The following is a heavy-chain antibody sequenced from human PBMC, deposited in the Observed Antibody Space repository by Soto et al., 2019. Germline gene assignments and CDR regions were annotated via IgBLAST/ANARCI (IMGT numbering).Heavy chain of an antibody. J-gene: IGHJ4*02. CDR2: ISINGGST. Sequence: GGSLRLSCSASGFTFSIYAMHWVRQAPGKGLEYVSSISINGGSTHYADSVKGRFTNSRDNSKNKQYIQIRSLRADDTALYYCVKGEYYYDSSGYYPFDYWGQGT. CDR3: VKGEYYYDSSGYYPFDY. CDR1: GFTFSIYA. D-gene: IGHD3-22*01. V-gene: IGHV3-64D*06.